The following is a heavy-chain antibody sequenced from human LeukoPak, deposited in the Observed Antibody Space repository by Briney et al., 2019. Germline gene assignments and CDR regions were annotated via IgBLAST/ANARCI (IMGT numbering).Heavy chain of an antibody. J-gene: IGHJ5*02. CDR1: GFTFSSSG. Sequence: GGSLRLSCAASGFTFSSSGMHWVRQAPGKGLEWVAVILFNGSNKYYADSVKGRFTISRDNSKNTLYLQMNSLRVEDTAVYYCARAGGYCSGGSCYRGYSWFDPWGQGTLVTVSS. V-gene: IGHV3-33*01. CDR3: ARAGGYCSGGSCYRGYSWFDP. D-gene: IGHD2-15*01. CDR2: ILFNGSNK.